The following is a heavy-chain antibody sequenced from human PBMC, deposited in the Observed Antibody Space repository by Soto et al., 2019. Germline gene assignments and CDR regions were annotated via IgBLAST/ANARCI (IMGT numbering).Heavy chain of an antibody. J-gene: IGHJ4*02. D-gene: IGHD6-19*01. V-gene: IGHV3-30*18. Sequence: GGSLRLSCAASGFTFSSYGMHWVRQAPGKGLEWVAAISYDGSNKYYADSVKGRFTISRDNSKNTLYLQMNSLRAEDTAVYYCAKGHSSGWYYWGQGTLVTVSS. CDR2: ISYDGSNK. CDR1: GFTFSSYG. CDR3: AKGHSSGWYY.